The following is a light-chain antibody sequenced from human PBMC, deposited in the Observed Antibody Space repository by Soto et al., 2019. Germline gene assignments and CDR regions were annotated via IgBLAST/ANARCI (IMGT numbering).Light chain of an antibody. Sequence: DLQMTQSPSTVSASVGDRVTITCRASQSISTWLAWYQHKPGEAPKLLIYKASSLESGVPSRFSRSGSGTEFTLPIRSLEPDDFATYCCQQYNRYWTFGQGTKVEVK. V-gene: IGKV1-5*03. CDR3: QQYNRYWT. J-gene: IGKJ1*01. CDR2: KAS. CDR1: QSISTW.